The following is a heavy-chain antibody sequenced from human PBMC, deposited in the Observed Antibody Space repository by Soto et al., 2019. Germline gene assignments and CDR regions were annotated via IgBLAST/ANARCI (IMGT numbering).Heavy chain of an antibody. CDR2: IYYSGST. CDR3: ARANYYDSSGSLGGGYYFDY. Sequence: SETLSLTCTVPGGSISSGDYYWSWIRQPPGKGLEWIGYIYYSGSTYYNPSLKSRVTISVDTSKNQFSLKLSSVTAADTAVYYCARANYYDSSGSLGGGYYFDYWGQGTLVTVSS. CDR1: GGSISSGDYY. J-gene: IGHJ4*02. V-gene: IGHV4-30-4*01. D-gene: IGHD3-22*01.